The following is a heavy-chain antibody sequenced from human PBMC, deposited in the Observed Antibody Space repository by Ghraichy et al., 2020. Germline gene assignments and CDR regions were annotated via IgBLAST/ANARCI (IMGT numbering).Heavy chain of an antibody. V-gene: IGHV3-23*01. J-gene: IGHJ5*02. Sequence: GGSLRLSCAASGFTFSSYAMSWVRQAPGKGLEWVSAISGSGGSTYYADSVKGRFTISRDNSKNTLYLQMNSLRAEDTAVYYCAKAPNYCSGGSCYWFDPWGQGTLVTVSS. D-gene: IGHD2-15*01. CDR3: AKAPNYCSGGSCYWFDP. CDR2: ISGSGGST. CDR1: GFTFSSYA.